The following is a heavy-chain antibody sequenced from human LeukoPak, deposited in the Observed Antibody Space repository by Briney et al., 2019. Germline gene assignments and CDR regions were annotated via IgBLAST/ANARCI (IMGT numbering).Heavy chain of an antibody. V-gene: IGHV4-4*07. J-gene: IGHJ5*02. Sequence: PSGTLSLTCTVSGGSISSYYWSWIRQPAGKGLEWIGRIYTSGSTNYNPSLKSRVTMSVDTSKNQFSLKLSSVTAADTAVYYCARGVGGYCSGGSCYSGPNWFDPWGQGTLVTVSS. CDR3: ARGVGGYCSGGSCYSGPNWFDP. CDR2: IYTSGST. CDR1: GGSISSYY. D-gene: IGHD2-15*01.